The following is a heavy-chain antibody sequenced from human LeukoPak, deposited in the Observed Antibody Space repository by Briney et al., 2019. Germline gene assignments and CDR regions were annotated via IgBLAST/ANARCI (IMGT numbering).Heavy chain of an antibody. Sequence: PGRSLRLSCAASGFTFSSYAMHWVRQAPGKGLEWVAVISYDGSNKYYADSVKGRFTISRDNSKNTLYLQMSSLRAEDTAVYYCARDDCSGGSCYLVRGMDVWGQGTTVTVSS. V-gene: IGHV3-30-3*01. J-gene: IGHJ6*02. CDR3: ARDDCSGGSCYLVRGMDV. CDR1: GFTFSSYA. D-gene: IGHD2-15*01. CDR2: ISYDGSNK.